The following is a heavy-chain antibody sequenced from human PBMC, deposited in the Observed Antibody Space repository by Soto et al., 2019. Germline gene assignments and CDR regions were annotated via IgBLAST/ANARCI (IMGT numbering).Heavy chain of an antibody. V-gene: IGHV3-7*03. J-gene: IGHJ3*02. CDR2: IKQDGSEK. Sequence: GGSLRLSCAASGFTFSNAWMSWVRQAPGKGLEWVANIKQDGSEKYYVDSVKGRFTISRDNAKNSLYLQMNSLRAEDTAVYYCARDLFEAARRGEYAFDIWGQGTMVTVS. CDR3: ARDLFEAARRGEYAFDI. CDR1: GFTFSNAW. D-gene: IGHD3-16*01.